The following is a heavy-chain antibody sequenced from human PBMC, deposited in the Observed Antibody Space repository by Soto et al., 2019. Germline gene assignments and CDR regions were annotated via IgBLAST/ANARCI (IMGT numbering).Heavy chain of an antibody. CDR3: ARGRDGDY. CDR2: ISAHNGNT. V-gene: IGHV1-18*01. Sequence: QVNLVQSGAEVKKPGASVKVSCQASGYAFTTYGITWVRQAPGQGLEWMGWISAHNGNTNYAQKLQGRVTGTRDTTTRTAYMELRRLRSDDTAVYYCARGRDGDYWGQGALVTVSS. CDR1: GYAFTTYG. J-gene: IGHJ4*02. D-gene: IGHD6-6*01.